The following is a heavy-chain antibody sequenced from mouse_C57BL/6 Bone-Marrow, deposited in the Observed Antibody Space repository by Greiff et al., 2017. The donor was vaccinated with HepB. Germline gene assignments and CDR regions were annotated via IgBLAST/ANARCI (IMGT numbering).Heavy chain of an antibody. J-gene: IGHJ2*01. V-gene: IGHV5-9*01. Sequence: EVQRVESGGGLVKPGGSLKLSCAASGFTFSSYTMSWVRQTPEKRLEWVATISGGGGNTYYPDSVKGRFTISRDNAKNTLYLQMSSLRSEDTALYYCARHEGYYGLRDYWGKGTTLTVSS. CDR2: ISGGGGNT. CDR1: GFTFSSYT. D-gene: IGHD2-3*01. CDR3: ARHEGYYGLRDY.